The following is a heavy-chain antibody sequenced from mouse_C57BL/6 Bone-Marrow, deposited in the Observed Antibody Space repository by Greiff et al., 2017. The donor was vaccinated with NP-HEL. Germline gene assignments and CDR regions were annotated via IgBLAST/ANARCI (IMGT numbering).Heavy chain of an antibody. Sequence: EVKLMESGPGLVKPSQSLSLTCSVTGYSITSGYYWNWIRQFPGNKLEWMGYISYDGSNNYNPSLKNRISITRDTSKNQFFLKLNSVTTKDTATFYCARGGYYGYCFDYWGQGTTLTVSS. D-gene: IGHD1-1*01. CDR3: ARGGYYGYCFDY. J-gene: IGHJ2*01. CDR1: GYSITSGYY. V-gene: IGHV3-6*01. CDR2: ISYDGSN.